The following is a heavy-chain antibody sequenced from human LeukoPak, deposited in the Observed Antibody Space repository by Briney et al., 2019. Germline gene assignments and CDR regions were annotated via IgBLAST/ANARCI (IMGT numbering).Heavy chain of an antibody. D-gene: IGHD3-22*01. CDR1: GFTFDDYA. Sequence: GGSLRLSCAASGFTFDDYAMHWVRQAPGKGLEWVSLISGDGGSTYYADYVAGPFTISRNNSTNSLYLQMNSLRTEDTALYYCAKDRLGSSGYYQDYWGQGTLVTVSS. V-gene: IGHV3-43*02. CDR2: ISGDGGST. CDR3: AKDRLGSSGYYQDY. J-gene: IGHJ4*02.